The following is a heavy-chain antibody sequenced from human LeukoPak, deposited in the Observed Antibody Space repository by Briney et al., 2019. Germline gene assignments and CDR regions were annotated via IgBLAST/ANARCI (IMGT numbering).Heavy chain of an antibody. D-gene: IGHD3-16*01. Sequence: PGGSLRLSSAASGFTFSKFGMHWVRLTPGKGLEWVALVWKDGSKNYYADSVKGRFTISRDNSKDTLYLLLNSLRAEDTAVYYCANVWSLCYGCLDYWGQGTLVTVSS. CDR1: GFTFSKFG. CDR3: ANVWSLCYGCLDY. V-gene: IGHV3-30*02. CDR2: VWKDGSKN. J-gene: IGHJ4*02.